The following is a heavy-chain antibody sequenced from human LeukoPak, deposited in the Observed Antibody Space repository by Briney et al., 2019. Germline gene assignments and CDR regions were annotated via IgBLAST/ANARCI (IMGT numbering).Heavy chain of an antibody. D-gene: IGHD3-22*01. J-gene: IGHJ4*02. Sequence: ASVKVSCKASAYSFTDYYIHWVRQAPGQGLEWMGRINPNSGGTDYAQKFQGRVTMTRDTSISTAYIELSRLRSDDTAVYYCARSSPTYYFDSSGYYYGDYWGQGTLSSSPQ. CDR3: ARSSPTYYFDSSGYYYGDY. CDR1: AYSFTDYY. CDR2: INPNSGGT. V-gene: IGHV1-2*06.